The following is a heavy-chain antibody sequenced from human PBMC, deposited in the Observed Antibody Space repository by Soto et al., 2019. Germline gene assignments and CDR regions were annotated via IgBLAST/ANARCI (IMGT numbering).Heavy chain of an antibody. D-gene: IGHD2-15*01. Sequence: EVQLVESGGGLVQPGESLRLSCAASGFTFSSYWMHWVRQAPGKGLVWVSRINSDGSSTSYAGSVKGRFTISRDNAKNTLYLQMNSLRAEDTAVYYCVRTSLVVAAATPEDYWGQGTLVTVSS. V-gene: IGHV3-74*01. J-gene: IGHJ4*02. CDR2: INSDGSST. CDR1: GFTFSSYW. CDR3: VRTSLVVAAATPEDY.